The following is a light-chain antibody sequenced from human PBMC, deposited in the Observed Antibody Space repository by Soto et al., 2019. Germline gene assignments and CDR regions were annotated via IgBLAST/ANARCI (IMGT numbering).Light chain of an antibody. CDR1: QSISSW. CDR3: QQYNSYSPYT. J-gene: IGKJ2*01. CDR2: DAS. Sequence: DIQMTQSPSTLSASVGDRVTITCRASQSISSWLAWYQQKPGKAPKLLIHDASSLESGVPSRFSGSGSGTEFTLTISSLQPDDCATYYCQQYNSYSPYTFGQGTKLEIK. V-gene: IGKV1-5*01.